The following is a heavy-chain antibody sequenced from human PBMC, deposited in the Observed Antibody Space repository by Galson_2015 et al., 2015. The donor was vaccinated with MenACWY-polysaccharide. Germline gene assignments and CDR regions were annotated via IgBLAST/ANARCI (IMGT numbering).Heavy chain of an antibody. Sequence: SVKVSCKASGYTFTSYEINWVRQATGQGLEWMGWMNPNSGNTGYAQKFQGRVTMTRNTSISTAYMELSSLRSEDTAVYYCAREEMDTINHFDYWGQGTLVTVSS. CDR3: AREEMDTINHFDY. CDR2: MNPNSGNT. D-gene: IGHD5-24*01. V-gene: IGHV1-8*01. J-gene: IGHJ4*02. CDR1: GYTFTSYE.